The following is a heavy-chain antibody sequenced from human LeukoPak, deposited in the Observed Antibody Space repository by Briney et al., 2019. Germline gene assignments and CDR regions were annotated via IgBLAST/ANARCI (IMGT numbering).Heavy chain of an antibody. J-gene: IGHJ4*02. CDR2: INPNSGGT. D-gene: IGHD5-18*01. CDR1: GYTFTGYY. V-gene: IGHV1-2*02. CDR3: ARCRYTYGYWDN. Sequence: ASVKVSCKASGYTFTGYYIHWVRQAPGQGLEWMGWINPNSGGTKYAQKFQGGVTMTRDTSISTAYMELSGLTSDDTAVYYCARCRYTYGYWDNWGQGTLVTVSP.